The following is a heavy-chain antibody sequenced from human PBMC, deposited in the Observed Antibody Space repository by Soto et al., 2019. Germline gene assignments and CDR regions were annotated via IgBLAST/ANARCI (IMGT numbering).Heavy chain of an antibody. CDR1: GYSVSSSDYY. J-gene: IGHJ6*02. Sequence: SETLSLTCSVSGYSVSSSDYYWAWLRQPPGRGLEWIGSMLYSGPTNYNPSLKSRVTISGDTSKNQFSLKLSSVTAADTAVYYCARPEYSSSWYYYYGMDVWGQGTTVTVSS. V-gene: IGHV4-39*07. D-gene: IGHD6-13*01. CDR2: MLYSGPT. CDR3: ARPEYSSSWYYYYGMDV.